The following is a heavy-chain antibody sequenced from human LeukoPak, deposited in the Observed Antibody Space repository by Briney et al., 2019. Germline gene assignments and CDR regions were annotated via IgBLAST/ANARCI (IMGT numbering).Heavy chain of an antibody. CDR1: GFTFSTSW. Sequence: GESLKISCATSGFTFSTSWMHWVRQAPGKGLVWVSRINTDGNTRDYADSVKGRFTISRDNAKNSLYLQMNSLRAEDTAVYYCARMGRIVAPGTDAFDIWGQGTMVTVSS. J-gene: IGHJ3*02. V-gene: IGHV3-74*01. CDR2: INTDGNTR. CDR3: ARMGRIVAPGTDAFDI. D-gene: IGHD5-12*01.